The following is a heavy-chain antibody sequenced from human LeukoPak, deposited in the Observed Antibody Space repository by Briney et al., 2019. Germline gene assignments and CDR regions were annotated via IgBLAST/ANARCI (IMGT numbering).Heavy chain of an antibody. J-gene: IGHJ3*02. V-gene: IGHV1-69*04. CDR2: IIPILGIA. D-gene: IGHD3-22*01. CDR3: ARGTYYYDSSGYYGLDAFDI. Sequence: SVTVSYKPSGGTFITYAISWVRQAPGQRLEWMGRIIPILGIANYAQKFQGRVTITADKSTSTAYMELSRLRSEDTAVYYCARGTYYYDSSGYYGLDAFDIWGQGTMVTVSS. CDR1: GGTFITYA.